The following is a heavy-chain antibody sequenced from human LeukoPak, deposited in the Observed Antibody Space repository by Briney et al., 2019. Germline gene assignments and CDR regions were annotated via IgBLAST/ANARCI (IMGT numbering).Heavy chain of an antibody. CDR2: MNPNSGNT. V-gene: IGHV1-8*02. Sequence: AASVKVSCKASGYTFTSYDINWVRQATGQGLEWMGWMNPNSGNTGYAQKFQGRVTMTRNTSISTAYMELSSLRSEDTAVYYCARGIMVRGVITDGLDDYWGQGTLVTVSS. D-gene: IGHD3-10*01. CDR3: ARGIMVRGVITDGLDDY. J-gene: IGHJ4*02. CDR1: GYTFTSYD.